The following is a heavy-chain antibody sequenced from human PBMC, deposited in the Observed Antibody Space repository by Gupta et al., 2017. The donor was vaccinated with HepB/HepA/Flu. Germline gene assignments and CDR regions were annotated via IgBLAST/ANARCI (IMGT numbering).Heavy chain of an antibody. Sequence: QVQLQESGPGLVKPSQTLSLTCTVSGGSVSSGGYYCSWIRQRPGKGLEWIGYIFYSGSTYYNPTLKSRVTISADTSKTQFSLKVTSLTAADTAVYYCARSFDSYGYHFDCWGQGTLVTVS. CDR1: GGSVSSGGYY. CDR2: IFYSGST. CDR3: ARSFDSYGYHFDC. D-gene: IGHD5-18*01. J-gene: IGHJ4*02. V-gene: IGHV4-31*03.